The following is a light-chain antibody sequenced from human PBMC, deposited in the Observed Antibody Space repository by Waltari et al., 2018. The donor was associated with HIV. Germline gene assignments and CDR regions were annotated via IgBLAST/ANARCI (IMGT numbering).Light chain of an antibody. CDR3: CSYTGTVVV. CDR2: EGN. CDR1: SSAVGSYDI. J-gene: IGLJ2*01. Sequence: QSALTQPASVSGSPGQSITISCTGTSSAVGSYDIVSWYQQHPGKAPKLMIYEGNKRPSGVSNRFSGSKSGKTASLTISGLQAEDDADYYCCSYTGTVVVFGGGTKLTVL. V-gene: IGLV2-23*01.